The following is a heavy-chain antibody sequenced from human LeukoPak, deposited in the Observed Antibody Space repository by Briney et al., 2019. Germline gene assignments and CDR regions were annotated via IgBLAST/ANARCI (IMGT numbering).Heavy chain of an antibody. CDR1: GFTFSSYG. Sequence: PGRSLRLSCAASGFTFSSYGMHWVRQAPGKGLEWVAVIWYDGSNKYYADSVKGRFTISRDNSKNTLYLQMNSLRAEDTAVYYCAKGSMEEYNWFDPWGQGTLVTVSS. V-gene: IGHV3-33*06. CDR2: IWYDGSNK. D-gene: IGHD3-16*01. CDR3: AKGSMEEYNWFDP. J-gene: IGHJ5*02.